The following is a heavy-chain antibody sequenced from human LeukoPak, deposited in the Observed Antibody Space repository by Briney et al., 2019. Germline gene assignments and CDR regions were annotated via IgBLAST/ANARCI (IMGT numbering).Heavy chain of an antibody. D-gene: IGHD6-13*01. CDR1: GFTFSSYS. CDR2: ISSSSTNI. Sequence: PGVTLRLSCAASGFTFSSYSMTWVRRAPGKGLEWVSSISSSSTNILYADSEKGRFTISRDNAKDSLYLQMNSLRAEDTAVYYCARERAAAGAIYFDYWGQGTLVTVSS. V-gene: IGHV3-21*01. CDR3: ARERAAAGAIYFDY. J-gene: IGHJ4*02.